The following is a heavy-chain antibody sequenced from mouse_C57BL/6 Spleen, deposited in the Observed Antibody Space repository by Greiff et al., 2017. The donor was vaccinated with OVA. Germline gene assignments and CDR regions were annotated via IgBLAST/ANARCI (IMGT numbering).Heavy chain of an antibody. V-gene: IGHV1-18*01. J-gene: IGHJ3*01. D-gene: IGHD4-1*01. Sequence: EVKLMESGPELVKPGASVKIPCKASGYTFPDYNMDWVKQSHGKSLEWIGDINLNNGGTIYNKKFKGKATLTVDKSSSTAYMELRSLTSEDTAVYYCARGGRTGTVLAYWGQGTLVTVSA. CDR2: INLNNGGT. CDR1: GYTFPDYN. CDR3: ARGGRTGTVLAY.